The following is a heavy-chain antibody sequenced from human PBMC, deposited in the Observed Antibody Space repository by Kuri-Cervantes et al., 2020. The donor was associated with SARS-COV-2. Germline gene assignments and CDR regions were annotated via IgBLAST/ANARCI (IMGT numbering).Heavy chain of an antibody. D-gene: IGHD4-17*01. Sequence: SETLSLTCTVSGGSVSSGSYYWSWIRQPPGKGLEWIGEINHSGSTNYNPSLKSRVTISVDTSKNQFSLKLSSVTAADTAVYYCARGITDYGDYGYYYGMDVWGQGTTVTVSS. CDR3: ARGITDYGDYGYYYGMDV. V-gene: IGHV4-39*07. CDR2: INHSGST. J-gene: IGHJ6*02. CDR1: GGSVSSGSYY.